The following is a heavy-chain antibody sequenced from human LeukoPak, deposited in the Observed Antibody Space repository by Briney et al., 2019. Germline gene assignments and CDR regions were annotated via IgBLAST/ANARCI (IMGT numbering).Heavy chain of an antibody. V-gene: IGHV5-51*01. Sequence: GESLKISCKGSGYSFSTYWIGWVRQMPGKGLEWMGIIYPGDSVTRYSPSFQGQVTLSADKSISAAYLQWSSLKASDTAIYYCARAGTSAYCGGDCYFSYWGQGTLVTVSS. CDR1: GYSFSTYW. J-gene: IGHJ4*02. CDR3: ARAGTSAYCGGDCYFSY. CDR2: IYPGDSVT. D-gene: IGHD2-21*01.